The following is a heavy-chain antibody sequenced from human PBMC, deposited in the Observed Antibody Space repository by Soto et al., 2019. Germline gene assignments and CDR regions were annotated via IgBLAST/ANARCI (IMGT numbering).Heavy chain of an antibody. CDR2: IIPIFGTA. D-gene: IGHD5-18*01. Sequence: SVKVSCKASGGTFSSYAISWVRQAPGQGLEWMGGIIPIFGTANYAQKFQGRVTITADESTSTAYMELSSLRSEDTAVYYCARERVNSYARKYNWFDPWGQGTLVTVSS. J-gene: IGHJ5*02. CDR1: GGTFSSYA. CDR3: ARERVNSYARKYNWFDP. V-gene: IGHV1-69*13.